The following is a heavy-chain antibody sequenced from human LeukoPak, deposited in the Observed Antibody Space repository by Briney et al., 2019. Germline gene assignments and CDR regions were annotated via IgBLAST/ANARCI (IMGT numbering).Heavy chain of an antibody. V-gene: IGHV4-59*02. CDR1: GDSVSSSY. CDR3: ARGVKAET. CDR2: IYYSGSA. J-gene: IGHJ5*02. Sequence: SETLSLTCTVSGDSVSSSYWNWIRQPPGKGLEWIGYIYYSGSANYNPSLKSRVTVSVDTSKNQFSLKLSSVTAADTAVYYCARGVKAETWGQGTLVTVSS. D-gene: IGHD2-15*01.